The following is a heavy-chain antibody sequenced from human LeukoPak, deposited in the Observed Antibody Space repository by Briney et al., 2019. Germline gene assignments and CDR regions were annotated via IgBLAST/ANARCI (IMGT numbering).Heavy chain of an antibody. CDR1: GFTFNNYA. CDR3: ARDPSTFPYCFDN. D-gene: IGHD2-2*01. CDR2: ISCDGVSP. J-gene: IGHJ4*02. Sequence: GESLRLSCAASGFTFNNYALTWVRQTPGKGLECVSPISCDGVSPYYVDSVRGRFTISRGNSKNSLYLQMNSLRVEDTAVYFCARDPSTFPYCFDNWGQGTLVTVSS. V-gene: IGHV3-23*01.